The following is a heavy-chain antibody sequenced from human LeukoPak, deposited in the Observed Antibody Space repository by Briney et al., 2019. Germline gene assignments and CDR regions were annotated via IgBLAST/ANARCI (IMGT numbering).Heavy chain of an antibody. Sequence: SVKVSCKASGGTFSSYAISWVRQAPGQGLEWMGGIIPIFGTANYAQKFQGRVTITADKSTSTAYMELSSLRSEDTAVYYCAKGRYSSGWYDYFDYWGQGTLVTVSS. J-gene: IGHJ4*02. CDR3: AKGRYSSGWYDYFDY. V-gene: IGHV1-69*06. CDR2: IIPIFGTA. CDR1: GGTFSSYA. D-gene: IGHD6-19*01.